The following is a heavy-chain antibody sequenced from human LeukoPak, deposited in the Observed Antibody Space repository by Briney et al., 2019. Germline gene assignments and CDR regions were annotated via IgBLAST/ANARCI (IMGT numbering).Heavy chain of an antibody. J-gene: IGHJ3*02. D-gene: IGHD6-19*01. Sequence: PSQTLSLTCTVSGGSISSGSYYWSWIRQPAGKGLEWIGRIYTSGSTNYNPSLKSRVTISVDTSKNQFSLKLSSVTAADTAVYYCARGPIAVAGGAFDIWGQGTMVTVSS. CDR1: GGSISSGSYY. V-gene: IGHV4-61*02. CDR2: IYTSGST. CDR3: ARGPIAVAGGAFDI.